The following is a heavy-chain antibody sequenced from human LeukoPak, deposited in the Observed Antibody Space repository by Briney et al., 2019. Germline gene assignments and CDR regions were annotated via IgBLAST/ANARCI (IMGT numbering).Heavy chain of an antibody. Sequence: SETLSLTCAVYGGSFSGYYWSWIRQPPGKGLEWIGEINHSGSTNYNPSLKSRVTISVDTSKNQFSLKLSSVTAADTAVYYCARDGARGRFFDYWGQGTLVTVSS. CDR1: GGSFSGYY. CDR3: ARDGARGRFFDY. CDR2: INHSGST. V-gene: IGHV4-34*01. J-gene: IGHJ4*02. D-gene: IGHD4/OR15-4a*01.